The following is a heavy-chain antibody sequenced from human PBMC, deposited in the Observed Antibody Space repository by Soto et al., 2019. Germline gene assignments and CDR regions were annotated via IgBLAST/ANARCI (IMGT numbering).Heavy chain of an antibody. D-gene: IGHD1-26*01. J-gene: IGHJ4*02. V-gene: IGHV1-46*01. CDR1: GYTFTSYY. CDR3: AREYVKRSGNHPIRQDY. Sequence: ASVKLSCKASGYTFTSYYMHWVRQTPGQGLEWMGIINPSGGSTSYAQKFQGRVTMTRDTSTSTVYMELSSLRSEDTAVYYCAREYVKRSGNHPIRQDYWGQGTLVTVSS. CDR2: INPSGGST.